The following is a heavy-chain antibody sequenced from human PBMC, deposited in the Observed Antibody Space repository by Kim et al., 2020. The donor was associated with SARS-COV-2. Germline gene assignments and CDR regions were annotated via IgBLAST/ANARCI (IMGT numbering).Heavy chain of an antibody. D-gene: IGHD6-19*01. CDR1: GFRFSNYE. V-gene: IGHV3-48*03. CDR3: ATPASTDGWYFDY. Sequence: GGSLRLSCAASGFRFSNYEMNWVRQTPGKGLEWISYISSISRGIYYADSVSGRFTISRDNAKNSLYLQMNSLRAEDTDVYYCATPASTDGWYFDYWGRGTLVTVSS. J-gene: IGHJ4*02. CDR2: ISSISRGI.